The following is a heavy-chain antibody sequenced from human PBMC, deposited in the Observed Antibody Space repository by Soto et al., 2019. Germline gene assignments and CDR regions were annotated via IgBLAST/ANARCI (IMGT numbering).Heavy chain of an antibody. Sequence: PGGSLRLSCAASGCTFSSYAMSWVRQAPGKGLEWVSAISGSGGSTYYADSVKGRFTISRDNSKNTLYLQMNSLRAEDTAVYYCAKDNFGVAARLDYYYGMDVWGQGTTVTVSS. CDR3: AKDNFGVAARLDYYYGMDV. V-gene: IGHV3-23*01. CDR1: GCTFSSYA. D-gene: IGHD6-6*01. CDR2: ISGSGGST. J-gene: IGHJ6*02.